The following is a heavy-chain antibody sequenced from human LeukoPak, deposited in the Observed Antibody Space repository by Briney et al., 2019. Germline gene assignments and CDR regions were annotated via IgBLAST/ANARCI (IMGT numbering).Heavy chain of an antibody. J-gene: IGHJ6*03. Sequence: SGGSLRLSCAASGFTFSSYWMSWVRQAPGKGLEWVANIKQDGSEKYYVDSVKGRFTISRDNAKNSLYLQMNSLRAEDTAVYYCARGIEYYGSGSYWYYYYYMDVWGKGATVTVSS. V-gene: IGHV3-7*01. D-gene: IGHD3-10*01. CDR1: GFTFSSYW. CDR2: IKQDGSEK. CDR3: ARGIEYYGSGSYWYYYYYMDV.